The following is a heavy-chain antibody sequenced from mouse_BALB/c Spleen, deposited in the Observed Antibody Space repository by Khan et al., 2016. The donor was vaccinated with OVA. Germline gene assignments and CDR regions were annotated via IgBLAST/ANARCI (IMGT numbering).Heavy chain of an antibody. D-gene: IGHD4-1*01. Sequence: VQLQQSGPDLVKPGASVKMSCKASGYTFTNYVIHWVKQKPGQGLEWIGYINPYNDGIRNNEKFKGKATLTSDNSSSTAYMELSSLSSEDYAAFFLSREASNCGFSVDYWGQGTLVTGSA. J-gene: IGHJ3*01. CDR2: INPYNDGI. CDR3: SREASNCGFSVDY. CDR1: GYTFTNYV. V-gene: IGHV1S136*01.